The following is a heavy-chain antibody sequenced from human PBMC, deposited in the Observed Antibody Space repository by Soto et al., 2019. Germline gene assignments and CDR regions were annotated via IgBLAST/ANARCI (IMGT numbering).Heavy chain of an antibody. CDR1: GGTFSSYA. D-gene: IGHD2-15*01. Sequence: QVQLVQSGAEVKKPGSSVKVSCKASGGTFSSYAISWVRQAPGQGLEWMGGIIPIFGTANYAQKFQGRVTITADESTSTAYMELSSLRPEDTAVYYCARDGSGWSEGYCSGGSCYYWFDPWGQGTLVTVSS. J-gene: IGHJ5*02. CDR3: ARDGSGWSEGYCSGGSCYYWFDP. CDR2: IIPIFGTA. V-gene: IGHV1-69*01.